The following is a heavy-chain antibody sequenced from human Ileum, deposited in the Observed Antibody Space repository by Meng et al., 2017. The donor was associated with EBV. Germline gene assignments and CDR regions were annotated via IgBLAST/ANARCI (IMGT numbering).Heavy chain of an antibody. CDR3: ARGQKGYFDL. CDR2: IYNSGST. Sequence: VQLQESGPGMVKPSQTLARTCTVSGGSISSSNYYWSWIRQPPGKGLEWSGHIYNSGSTYYNPSLKSRITISVDTSKNQFSLKLSSVTAADTAAYYCARGQKGYFDLWGRGTLVTVSS. J-gene: IGHJ2*01. V-gene: IGHV4-30-4*01. CDR1: GGSISSSNYY.